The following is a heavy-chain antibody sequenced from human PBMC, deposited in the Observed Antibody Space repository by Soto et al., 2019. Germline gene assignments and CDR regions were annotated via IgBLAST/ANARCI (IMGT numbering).Heavy chain of an antibody. J-gene: IGHJ4*02. V-gene: IGHV3-7*05. CDR1: GFTFTKFW. CDR3: VRDSSADAPGY. Sequence: EVQLVESGGGLVQPGGSLRLSCVASGFTFTKFWMSWVRQAPGKGLGWVANIQRDGSEKNYVDSVKGRFTISRDNAEKSLYLQMNSLRAEDTAVYYCVRDSSADAPGYWGQGTLVTVSS. D-gene: IGHD3-22*01. CDR2: IQRDGSEK.